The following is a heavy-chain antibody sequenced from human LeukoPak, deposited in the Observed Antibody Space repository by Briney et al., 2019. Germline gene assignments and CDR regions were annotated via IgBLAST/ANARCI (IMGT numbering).Heavy chain of an antibody. J-gene: IGHJ5*02. D-gene: IGHD4-17*01. CDR3: ARAGDYGDYVGWFDP. CDR2: IYYSGIT. CDR1: GGSFSGYY. V-gene: IGHV4-59*12. Sequence: SETLSLTCAVYGGSFSGYYWSWIRQPPGKGLEYIGYIYYSGITNYNPSLKSRVTMSVDTSKNQFSLKLTSVTAADTAVYYCARAGDYGDYVGWFDPWGQGTLVTVSS.